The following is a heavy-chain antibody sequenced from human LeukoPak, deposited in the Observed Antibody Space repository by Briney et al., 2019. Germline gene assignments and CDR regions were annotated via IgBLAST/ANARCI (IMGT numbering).Heavy chain of an antibody. CDR3: ASRYCSSTSCYGDAFDI. CDR2: ISAYNGNT. V-gene: IGHV1-18*01. D-gene: IGHD2-2*01. CDR1: GYTFTSYG. Sequence: ASVKVSCKASGYTFTSYGISWVRQAPGQGLEWMGWISAYNGNTNYAQKLQGRVTMTTDTSTSTAYMELSSLRSEDTAVYYCASRYCSSTSCYGDAFDIWGQGTMVTVSS. J-gene: IGHJ3*02.